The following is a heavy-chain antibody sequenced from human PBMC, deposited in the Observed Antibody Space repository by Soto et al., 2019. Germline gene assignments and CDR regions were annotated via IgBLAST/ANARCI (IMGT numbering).Heavy chain of an antibody. V-gene: IGHV3-21*01. J-gene: IGHJ4*02. D-gene: IGHD3-10*01. Sequence: EVQLVESGGGLVQPGGSLRLSCAASGFTFSSYSMNWVRQAPGKGLEWVSSISSSSSYIYYAYSVKGRCTIARDNAKNSLYLHMNSLRSEDTAVYYCARVYYYYGSGSLWGQGTLVTVSS. CDR2: ISSSSSYI. CDR1: GFTFSSYS. CDR3: ARVYYYYGSGSL.